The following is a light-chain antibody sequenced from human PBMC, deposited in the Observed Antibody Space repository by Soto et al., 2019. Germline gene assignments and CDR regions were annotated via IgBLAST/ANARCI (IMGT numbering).Light chain of an antibody. CDR3: QQYVSSSRT. J-gene: IGKJ1*01. CDR1: QSVSSNK. Sequence: EIVLTQSPGTLSLSPGERATLSCRASQSVSSNKLAWYQQKPGQAPRLLIYDASSRATDIPDRFSGSGSGTDFTVTISRLEPEDFAVYYCQQYVSSSRTFGQGTKVEIK. V-gene: IGKV3-20*01. CDR2: DAS.